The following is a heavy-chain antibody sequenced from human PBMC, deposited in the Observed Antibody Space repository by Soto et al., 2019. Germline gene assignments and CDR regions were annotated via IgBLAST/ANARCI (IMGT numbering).Heavy chain of an antibody. CDR3: ARDGYYDIFTGYPSYGMDV. CDR1: CGSISRGGYY. D-gene: IGHD3-9*01. Sequence: SETLSLTCSVSCGSISRGGYYCSWIRQHPGKDLEWFGYIYYSGSTYYNPSLKSRVTISVATSKNQFSLKLSSVTVADTAVYYCARDGYYDIFTGYPSYGMDVWGQGTTVTVSS. CDR2: IYYSGST. J-gene: IGHJ6*01. V-gene: IGHV4-31*03.